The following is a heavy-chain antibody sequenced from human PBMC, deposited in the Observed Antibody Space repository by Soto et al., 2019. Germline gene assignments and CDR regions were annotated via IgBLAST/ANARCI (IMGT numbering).Heavy chain of an antibody. V-gene: IGHV4-31*02. D-gene: IGHD3-9*01. Sequence: SETLSLTCTVSGGSISSGGYYWSWIRLHPGKGLEWIGYIYYSGSTYYNPSLKSRVTISVDTSKNQFSLKLSSVTAADTAVYYCARDYLYYDILTGYSKEGWFDPWGQGTLVTVSS. CDR3: ARDYLYYDILTGYSKEGWFDP. CDR1: GGSISSGGYY. J-gene: IGHJ5*02. CDR2: IYYSGST.